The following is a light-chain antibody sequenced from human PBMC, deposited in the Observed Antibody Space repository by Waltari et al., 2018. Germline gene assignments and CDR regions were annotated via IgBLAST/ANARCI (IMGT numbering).Light chain of an antibody. CDR2: AAY. V-gene: IGKV3-20*01. Sequence: EIVLPQSPGTLSLFPGERATLSCRASLGVSSSYLAWYQHKPGQAPRLLIYAAYSRATAIPYRFSGSGSGTDFTLTISRLEPEDFAVYYCLQYGSYPYTFGQGTKLEIK. J-gene: IGKJ2*01. CDR3: LQYGSYPYT. CDR1: LGVSSSY.